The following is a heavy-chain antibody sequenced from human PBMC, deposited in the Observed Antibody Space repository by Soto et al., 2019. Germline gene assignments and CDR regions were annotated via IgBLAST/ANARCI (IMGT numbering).Heavy chain of an antibody. Sequence: QVQLVESGGGVVQPGRSLRLSCAASGFTFSTYGMHWVRQAPGKGLEWVAIIWYDGSYKYYADSVKCRFTISRDNSKNRLYLQMNSLRAEDTALYYCARQDMVSYYFDSWGQGTLVTVSS. CDR1: GFTFSTYG. D-gene: IGHD2-8*01. J-gene: IGHJ4*02. CDR2: IWYDGSYK. V-gene: IGHV3-33*01. CDR3: ARQDMVSYYFDS.